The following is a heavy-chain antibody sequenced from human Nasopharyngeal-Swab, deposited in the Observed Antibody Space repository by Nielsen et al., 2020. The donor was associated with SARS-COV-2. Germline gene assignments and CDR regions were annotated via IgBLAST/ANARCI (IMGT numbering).Heavy chain of an antibody. V-gene: IGHV3-30*18. CDR3: AKVGEWSDTVYFDY. Sequence: GESVKISWAASGVTFSSNGKYGISEAPGKGLEWVAVISYDGSNKYYADSVRGRFTITRDNSKNTLYLQMNSLRTEDTAVYYCAKVGEWSDTVYFDYWGQGTLVTVSS. J-gene: IGHJ4*02. CDR2: ISYDGSNK. D-gene: IGHD3-10*01. CDR1: GVTFSSNG.